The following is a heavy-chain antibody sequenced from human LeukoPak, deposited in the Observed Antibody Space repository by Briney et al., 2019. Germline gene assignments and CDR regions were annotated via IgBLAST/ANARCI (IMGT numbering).Heavy chain of an antibody. V-gene: IGHV1-18*01. Sequence: ASVKVSCKASGYTFTSYGISWVRQAPGQGLEWMGWISAYNGNTNYAQKLQGRVTMTTDTFTSTAYMELRSLRSDDTAVYYCARDSIPLLYCSGGSCYSPFQSYYYGMDVWGQGTTVTVSS. D-gene: IGHD2-15*01. CDR3: ARDSIPLLYCSGGSCYSPFQSYYYGMDV. CDR2: ISAYNGNT. J-gene: IGHJ6*02. CDR1: GYTFTSYG.